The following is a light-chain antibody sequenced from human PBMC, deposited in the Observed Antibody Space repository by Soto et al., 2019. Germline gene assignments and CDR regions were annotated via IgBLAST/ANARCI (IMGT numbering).Light chain of an antibody. CDR2: ENV. J-gene: IGLJ3*02. Sequence: QSVLTQPPSASGTPGQRVTISCSTSTSNVGSNPVNWYQQLPGLAPKLTIYENVERPSGVPDRFSGSRYGTAASLAISGLQSEDEAEYYCAAWDDSLNAWVIGGGTKLTVL. V-gene: IGLV1-44*01. CDR3: AAWDDSLNAWV. CDR1: TSNVGSNP.